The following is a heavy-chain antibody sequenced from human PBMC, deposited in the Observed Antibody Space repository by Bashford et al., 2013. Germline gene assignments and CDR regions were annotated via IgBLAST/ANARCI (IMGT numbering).Heavy chain of an antibody. V-gene: IGHV1-69*06. CDR2: IIPILNTA. CDR3: ARDLGSSSYFDY. J-gene: IGHJ4*02. Sequence: WVRQAPGQGLEWMGGIIPILNTADYAQKFQGRVTITADKSTSTAYMELSSLRSEDTAVYYCARDLGSSSYFDYWGQGTLVTVSS. D-gene: IGHD6-6*01.